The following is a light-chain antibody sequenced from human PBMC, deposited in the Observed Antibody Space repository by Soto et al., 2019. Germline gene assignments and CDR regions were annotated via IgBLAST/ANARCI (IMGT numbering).Light chain of an antibody. Sequence: EIVLTQSPVTLYLSPGERATLSCRASQSVSSYLAWYQQKPGQAPRLLIYDASNRATGIPARFSGDGSGTDFTLTIDNLEPEDFAIYYCQQRSNWPPITFGQGARLEIK. CDR2: DAS. CDR1: QSVSSY. CDR3: QQRSNWPPIT. V-gene: IGKV3-11*01. J-gene: IGKJ5*01.